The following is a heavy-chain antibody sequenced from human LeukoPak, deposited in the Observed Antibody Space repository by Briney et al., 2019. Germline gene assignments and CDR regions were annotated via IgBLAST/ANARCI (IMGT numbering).Heavy chain of an antibody. CDR2: IYPGDSDT. Sequence: GESLKISCKGSGYNFTTYWIGWVRQMPGKGLEWMGIIYPGDSDTTYSPSFQGQVTISADKSISTAYLRWSSLKASDTAMYYCARVHCTTTTCPPDYWGQGTLVTVSS. CDR1: GYNFTTYW. CDR3: ARVHCTTTTCPPDY. J-gene: IGHJ4*02. V-gene: IGHV5-51*01. D-gene: IGHD2-2*01.